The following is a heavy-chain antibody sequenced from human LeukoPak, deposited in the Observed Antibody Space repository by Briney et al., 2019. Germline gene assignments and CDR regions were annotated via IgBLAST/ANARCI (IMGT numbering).Heavy chain of an antibody. Sequence: GGSLRLSCAASGFTFSSYAMHWVRQAPGKGLEWVAVISYDGSNKYYADSVKGRFTISRVNSKNTLYLQMNSLRAEDTAVYYCARDYFSRAALLGYFDLWGRGTLVTVSS. CDR1: GFTFSSYA. J-gene: IGHJ2*01. V-gene: IGHV3-30-3*01. CDR2: ISYDGSNK. CDR3: ARDYFSRAALLGYFDL. D-gene: IGHD2-15*01.